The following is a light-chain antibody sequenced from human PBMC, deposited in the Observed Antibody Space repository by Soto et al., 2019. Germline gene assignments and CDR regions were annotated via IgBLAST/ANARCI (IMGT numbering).Light chain of an antibody. J-gene: IGKJ1*01. CDR2: GAS. CDR3: QQYNNWPPWT. CDR1: QSVSSN. V-gene: IGKV3-15*01. Sequence: EIVMTQSPATLSVSPGERATLSCRASQSVSSNLAWYQQRPGQAPRLLIYGASTRSTGIPARFSGRGSGTEFTLTISSLQSEDFAVYYGQQYNNWPPWTFGHGTKVESK.